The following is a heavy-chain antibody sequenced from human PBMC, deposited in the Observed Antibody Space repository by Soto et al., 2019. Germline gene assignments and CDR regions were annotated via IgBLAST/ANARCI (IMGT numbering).Heavy chain of an antibody. D-gene: IGHD1-1*01. CDR2: ISAYNGNR. V-gene: IGHV1-18*01. CDR3: ARGHDFLTGWKFEF. J-gene: IGHJ4*02. Sequence: QAQLVQSGSEVKKPGASVKVSCKASGYSFTDFGVNWVRQAPGQGLEWLGWISAYNGNRVYAQSFQGRLTVTTDTTRDTSYLELTNLRSDDTVIYYCARGHDFLTGWKFEFWGQGTLVTVSS. CDR1: GYSFTDFG.